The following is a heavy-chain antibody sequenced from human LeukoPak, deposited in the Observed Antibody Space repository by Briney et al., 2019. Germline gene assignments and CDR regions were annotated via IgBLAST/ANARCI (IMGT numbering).Heavy chain of an antibody. J-gene: IGHJ4*02. Sequence: PSETLSLTCAVSGYSISSGYYWGWIRQPPGKGLERIGSIYHSGSTYYNPSLKSRVTISVDTSKNQFSLKLSSVTAADTAVYYCARQSSTSCYIDYWGQGTLVTVSS. CDR3: ARQSSTSCYIDY. V-gene: IGHV4-38-2*01. CDR2: IYHSGST. CDR1: GYSISSGYY. D-gene: IGHD2-2*02.